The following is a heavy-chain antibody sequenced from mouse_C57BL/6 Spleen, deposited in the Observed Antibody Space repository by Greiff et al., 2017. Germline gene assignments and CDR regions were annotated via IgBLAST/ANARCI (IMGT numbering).Heavy chain of an antibody. CDR3: ARDYGSSPFDY. CDR2: IYPSDSET. CDR1: GYTFTSYW. V-gene: IGHV1-61*01. J-gene: IGHJ2*01. Sequence: QVQLQQPGAELVRPGSSVKLSCKASGYTFTSYWMDWVKQRPGQGLEWIGNIYPSDSETHYNQKFKDKATLTVDTSSSTAYMQLSSLTSEDSAVYYGARDYGSSPFDYWGQGTTLTVSS. D-gene: IGHD1-1*01.